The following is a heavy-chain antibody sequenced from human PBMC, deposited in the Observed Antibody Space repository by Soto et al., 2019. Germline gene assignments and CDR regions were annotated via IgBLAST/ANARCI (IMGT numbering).Heavy chain of an antibody. V-gene: IGHV1-18*01. J-gene: IGHJ5*02. Sequence: GASVKVSCKASGYTFTSYGISWVRQAPGQGLEWMGWISAYNGNTNYAQKLQGRVTMTTDTSTSTAYMELRSLRSDDTAVYYCARGYDYIWGSYRPNWFDPWGHGTLVTVSS. CDR3: ARGYDYIWGSYRPNWFDP. CDR1: GYTFTSYG. CDR2: ISAYNGNT. D-gene: IGHD3-16*02.